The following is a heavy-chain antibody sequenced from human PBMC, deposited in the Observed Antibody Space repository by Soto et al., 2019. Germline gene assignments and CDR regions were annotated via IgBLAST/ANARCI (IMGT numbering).Heavy chain of an antibody. CDR2: IYNSGST. CDR3: ARSVDTMIVVAYDY. V-gene: IGHV4-59*08. Sequence: SETLSLTCTVSGASISSYYWSWIRQPPGKGLEWIGNIYNSGSTNYNPSLKSRVTISIDTSKNQFSLKLSSVTAADTAVYYCARSVDTMIVVAYDYWGQGTLVTVSS. CDR1: GASISSYY. D-gene: IGHD3-22*01. J-gene: IGHJ4*02.